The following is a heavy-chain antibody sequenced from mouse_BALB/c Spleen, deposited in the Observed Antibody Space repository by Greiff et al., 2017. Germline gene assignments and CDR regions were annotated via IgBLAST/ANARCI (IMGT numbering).Heavy chain of an antibody. CDR2: IYPGDGDT. CDR1: GYTFTSYW. J-gene: IGHJ3*01. V-gene: IGHV1-87*01. Sequence: QVQLKQSGAELARPGASVKLSCKASGYTFTSYWMQWVKQRPGQGLEWIGAIYPGDGDTRYTQKFKGKATLTADKSSSTAYMQLSSLASEDSAVYYCAREERFYGYTWFAYWGQGTLVTVSA. CDR3: AREERFYGYTWFAY. D-gene: IGHD2-2*01.